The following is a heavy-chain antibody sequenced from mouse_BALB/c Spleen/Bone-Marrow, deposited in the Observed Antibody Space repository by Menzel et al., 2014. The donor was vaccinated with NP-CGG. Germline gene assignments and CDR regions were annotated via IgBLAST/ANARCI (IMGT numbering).Heavy chain of an antibody. J-gene: IGHJ3*01. CDR2: IYPGSGNT. CDR1: GYTFTDYY. D-gene: IGHD4-1*01. V-gene: IGHV1-84*02. Sequence: LQESGPELVKPGASVKISCKASGYTFTDYYINWVKQKPGQGLEWIGWIYPGSGNTKYNEKFKGKATLTVDTSSSTAYMQPSSLTSEDTAVYFCARSGNWCWFACWGQGTLVTVSA. CDR3: ARSGNWCWFAC.